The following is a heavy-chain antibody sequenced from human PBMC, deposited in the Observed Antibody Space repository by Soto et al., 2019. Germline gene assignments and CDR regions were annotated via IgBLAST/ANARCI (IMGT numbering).Heavy chain of an antibody. V-gene: IGHV4-59*08. CDR3: ARGTPLAVPGLYYFDY. CDR2: IYYSGST. Sequence: PSETLSLTCTVSGGSISSYYWSWIRQPPGKGLEWIGYIYYSGSTSYNPPLKSRVTISVDTSKNQFSLKLSSVTAADTAVYYCARGTPLAVPGLYYFDYWGREPWSPSPQ. D-gene: IGHD6-19*01. CDR1: GGSISSYY. J-gene: IGHJ4*02.